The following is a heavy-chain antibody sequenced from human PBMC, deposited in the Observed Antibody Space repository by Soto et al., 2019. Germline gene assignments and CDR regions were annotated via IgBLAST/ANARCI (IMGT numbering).Heavy chain of an antibody. D-gene: IGHD6-19*01. CDR3: AGGGGYSGGWHYAVPYYGMDV. CDR2: IIPIFGTA. CDR1: GGTFSSYA. Sequence: QVQLVQSGAEVKKPGSSVKVSCKASGGTFSSYAISWVRQAPGQGLEWMGGIIPIFGTANYAQKFQGRVTITTDESKRTAYREVSILRREDTAVYYCAGGGGYSGGWHYAVPYYGMDVCGHGSTVTFS. V-gene: IGHV1-69*01. J-gene: IGHJ6*02.